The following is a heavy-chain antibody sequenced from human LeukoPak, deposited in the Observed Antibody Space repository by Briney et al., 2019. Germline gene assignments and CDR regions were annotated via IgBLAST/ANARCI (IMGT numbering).Heavy chain of an antibody. CDR1: GFTFSSYG. J-gene: IGHJ4*02. CDR2: IRYDGSNN. V-gene: IGHV3-30*02. D-gene: IGHD3-22*01. CDR3: AKDRNFYGSSGYYYGDY. Sequence: GGSLRLSCAASGFTFSSYGMHWVRQAPGKGLEWVAFIRYDGSNNYYADSVKGRFTISRDNSKNTLYLQMNSLRAEDTAVYYCAKDRNFYGSSGYYYGDYWGQGTLVTVSS.